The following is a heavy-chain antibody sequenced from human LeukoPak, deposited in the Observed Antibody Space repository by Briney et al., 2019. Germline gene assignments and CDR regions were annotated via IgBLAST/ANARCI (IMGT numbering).Heavy chain of an antibody. J-gene: IGHJ4*02. CDR1: GGSISSYY. D-gene: IGHD3-10*01. CDR3: ARGAYYYGSGKIFDY. Sequence: SETLSLTCTVSGGSISSYYWSWIRQPAGKGLEWIGRIYTSWSTNYNPSLKSRVTMSVDTSKNQCTLKLSSVTAADTAVYYCARGAYYYGSGKIFDYWGQGTLVTVSS. V-gene: IGHV4-4*07. CDR2: IYTSWST.